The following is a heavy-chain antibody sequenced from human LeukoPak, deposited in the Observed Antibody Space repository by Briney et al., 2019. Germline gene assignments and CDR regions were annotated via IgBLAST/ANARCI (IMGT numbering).Heavy chain of an antibody. CDR1: GFTFRNYA. V-gene: IGHV3-23*01. CDR2: ISGDGATT. J-gene: IGHJ4*03. Sequence: PGGSLRLSCTASGFTFRNYAMSWVRQAPGKGLEWVSVISGDGATTYYADSVKGRFTISRDSSRNTLYLQMNSLRAEDTALYYCAKESPEFDYWGQGTTVTVSS. CDR3: AKESPEFDY.